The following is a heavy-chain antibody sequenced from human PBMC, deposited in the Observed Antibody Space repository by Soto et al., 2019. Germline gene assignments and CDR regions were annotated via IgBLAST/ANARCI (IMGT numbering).Heavy chain of an antibody. Sequence: PGGSLRLSCVASGFTFGNYAMNWVRQAPGKGLEWISSISGSGGTTFYADSVKGRFTISRDNAKNTLYLQMNSLRAEDTALYYCASIPPSAVGATTEVDYWGQGTLVTVSS. J-gene: IGHJ4*02. CDR1: GFTFGNYA. V-gene: IGHV3-23*01. CDR3: ASIPPSAVGATTEVDY. D-gene: IGHD1-26*01. CDR2: ISGSGGTT.